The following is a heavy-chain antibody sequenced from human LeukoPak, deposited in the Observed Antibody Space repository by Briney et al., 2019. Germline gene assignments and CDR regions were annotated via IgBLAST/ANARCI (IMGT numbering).Heavy chain of an antibody. V-gene: IGHV4-34*01. CDR3: ASIYCSGGSCYPL. CDR1: GFTFSSYA. D-gene: IGHD2-15*01. J-gene: IGHJ4*02. Sequence: GSLRLSCAASGFTFSSYAMSWVRQPPGKGLEWIGEINHSGSTNYNPSLKSRVTISVDTSKNQFSLKLSSVTAADTAVYYCASIYCSGGSCYPLWGQGTLVTVSS. CDR2: INHSGST.